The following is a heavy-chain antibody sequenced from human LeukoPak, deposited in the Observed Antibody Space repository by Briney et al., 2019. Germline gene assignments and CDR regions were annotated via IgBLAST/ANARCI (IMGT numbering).Heavy chain of an antibody. CDR1: GFTFTSSA. CDR2: IVVGSGNT. D-gene: IGHD2-2*01. CDR3: TRHSDTYCSRANCYVDNFYGLDV. Sequence: SVKVSCKASGFTFTSSAMQWVRQARRQRLEWIGWIVVGSGNTNYAQKFQERVTITRDMSTSTAYMELSSLRSEDTAVYYCTRHSDTYCSRANCYVDNFYGLDVWGQGTRVTVSS. V-gene: IGHV1-58*02. J-gene: IGHJ6*02.